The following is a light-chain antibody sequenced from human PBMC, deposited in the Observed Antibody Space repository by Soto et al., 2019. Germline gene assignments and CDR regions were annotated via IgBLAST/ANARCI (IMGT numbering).Light chain of an antibody. J-gene: IGLJ3*02. CDR2: QVA. CDR3: CSHAGSITWV. Sequence: QSALTQPASVSGSPGQSITISCTGTTSDVGRYNFVSWYQQHPGRAPKLIISQVAKRPSGTSNRFSGSKSDNTASLTISGLQAEDEADYYCCSHAGSITWVFGGGTKLTVL. V-gene: IGLV2-23*02. CDR1: TSDVGRYNF.